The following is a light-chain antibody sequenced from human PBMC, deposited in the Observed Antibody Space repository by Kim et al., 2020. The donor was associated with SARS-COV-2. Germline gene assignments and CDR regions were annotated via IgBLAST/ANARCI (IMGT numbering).Light chain of an antibody. V-gene: IGLV3-21*04. CDR1: KMGGKM. Sequence: PGEKAKMTWGGNKMGGKMVHWYMRKPGQAPVVVIYYDTYRPSGLPEPFPGSNSDNTATLSISSVEAGDEAVYYGQVWDSSGDNHVVFGGGTQLTVL. CDR2: YDT. J-gene: IGLJ2*01. CDR3: QVWDSSGDNHVV.